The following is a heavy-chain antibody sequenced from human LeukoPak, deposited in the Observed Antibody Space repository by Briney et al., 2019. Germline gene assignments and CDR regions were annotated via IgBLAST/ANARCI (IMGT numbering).Heavy chain of an antibody. Sequence: GGSLRLSCAASGFTFSTYIMNWVRQAPGKGLEWVSCISSRSDYIYYADSVKGRFTISRDNAKNSLYLQMNSLRAEDTAVYYCASLHDIVVIPDATIDYWGQGTLVTVSS. J-gene: IGHJ4*02. CDR1: GFTFSTYI. V-gene: IGHV3-21*01. CDR3: ASLHDIVVIPDATIDY. D-gene: IGHD2-2*01. CDR2: ISSRSDYI.